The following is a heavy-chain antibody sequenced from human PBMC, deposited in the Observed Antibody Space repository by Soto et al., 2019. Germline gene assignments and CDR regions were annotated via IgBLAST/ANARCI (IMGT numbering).Heavy chain of an antibody. Sequence: VGSLRLSRAASGFTVSSNYMSWVRQAPGKGLEWVSGISSSGDSTHYADSVKGRFAISRDNSKNTLYLQMNSLRAEDTAVYHCAKDLDNWNDIDTFHIWGQGTMVTVSS. CDR3: AKDLDNWNDIDTFHI. CDR2: ISSSGDST. CDR1: GFTVSSNY. V-gene: IGHV3-23*01. J-gene: IGHJ3*02. D-gene: IGHD1-1*01.